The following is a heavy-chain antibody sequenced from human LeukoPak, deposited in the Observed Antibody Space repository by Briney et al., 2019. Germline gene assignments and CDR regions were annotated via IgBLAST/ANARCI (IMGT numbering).Heavy chain of an antibody. D-gene: IGHD3-22*01. Sequence: PSETLSLTCAVSGGSISSSNWWSWVRQPPGKGLEWIGSIYYSGSTYYNPSLKSRVTISVDTSKNQFSLKLSSVTAADTAVYYCAGAEHAVVVVVPRVWAFDIWGQGTMVTVSS. CDR2: IYYSGST. V-gene: IGHV4-4*02. CDR1: GGSISSSNW. J-gene: IGHJ3*02. CDR3: AGAEHAVVVVVPRVWAFDI.